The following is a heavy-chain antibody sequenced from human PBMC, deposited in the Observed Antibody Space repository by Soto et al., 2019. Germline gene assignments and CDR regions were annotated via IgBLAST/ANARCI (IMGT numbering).Heavy chain of an antibody. J-gene: IGHJ3*02. V-gene: IGHV3-23*01. CDR1: GFTFSSYA. Sequence: VQLLESGGGLVQPGGSLRLSCAASGFTFSSYAMSWVRQAPGKGLEWVSAISGSGYSTYYADSVKGRFTISRDNSKNTLYLQMNSLRAEDTAVYYCAKSLNYDIWTGYYLDAFDIWGQGTMVTVSS. CDR3: AKSLNYDIWTGYYLDAFDI. CDR2: ISGSGYST. D-gene: IGHD3-9*01.